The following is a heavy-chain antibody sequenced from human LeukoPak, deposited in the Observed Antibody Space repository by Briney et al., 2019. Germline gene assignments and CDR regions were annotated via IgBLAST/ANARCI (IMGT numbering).Heavy chain of an antibody. V-gene: IGHV3-23*01. CDR2: IDTSGGHT. J-gene: IGHJ4*02. CDR3: AKESCSSRCNFDY. CDR1: GFTFSSYA. D-gene: IGHD2-2*01. Sequence: GGSLRLSCAASGFTFSSYAMSWVRQAPGKGLEWVSAIDTSGGHTYYADSVKGRFTISRDNSENTLYLQMNSLRAVDTAVYYCAKESCSSRCNFDYWGQGTLVTVSS.